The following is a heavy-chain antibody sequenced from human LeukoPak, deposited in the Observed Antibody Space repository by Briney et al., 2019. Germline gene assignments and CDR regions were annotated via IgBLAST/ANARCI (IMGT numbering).Heavy chain of an antibody. J-gene: IGHJ2*01. CDR1: GYSISSGYY. Sequence: SETLSLTCTVSGYSISSGYYWGWIRQPPGKGLEWIGSIYHSGSTYYNPSLKSRVTISVDTSKNQFSLKLSSVTAADTAVYYCARGGEAAAAWYFDLWGRGTLVTVSS. V-gene: IGHV4-38-2*02. D-gene: IGHD6-13*01. CDR3: ARGGEAAAAWYFDL. CDR2: IYHSGST.